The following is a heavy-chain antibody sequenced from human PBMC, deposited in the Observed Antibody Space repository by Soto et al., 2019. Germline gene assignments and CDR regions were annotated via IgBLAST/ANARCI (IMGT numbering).Heavy chain of an antibody. CDR1: GFTFSSYG. J-gene: IGHJ3*02. CDR2: IWYDGSNK. V-gene: IGHV3-33*01. Sequence: QVQLVESGGGVVQPGRSLRLSCAASGFTFSSYGMHWVRQAPGKGLEWVAVIWYDGSNKYYADSVKGRFTISGANSKNTMYLQMNILRAEDTAVDYGARRWDLLNAGFDIWGRGTMVSVSS. D-gene: IGHD1-26*01. CDR3: ARRWDLLNAGFDI.